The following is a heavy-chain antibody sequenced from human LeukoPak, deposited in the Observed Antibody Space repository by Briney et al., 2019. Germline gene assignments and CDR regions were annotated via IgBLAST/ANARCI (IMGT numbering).Heavy chain of an antibody. CDR2: VYDSGST. Sequence: PSETLSLTCTVSGDSISGFYRTWIRQPPGKGLEWTGYVYDSGSTNYDPSLKSRVTISIDTSKNHFSLHLSSVTAADTAVYYCVLARVGVRGIFDSWGQGTLVTVSS. CDR3: VLARVGVRGIFDS. D-gene: IGHD3-10*01. J-gene: IGHJ5*01. CDR1: GDSISGFY. V-gene: IGHV4-59*01.